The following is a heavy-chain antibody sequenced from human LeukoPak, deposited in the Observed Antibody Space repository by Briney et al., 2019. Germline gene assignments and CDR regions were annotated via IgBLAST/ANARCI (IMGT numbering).Heavy chain of an antibody. J-gene: IGHJ5*02. Sequence: SETLSLTCTVSGGSISSSSYYWGWIRQPPGKGLEWIGSIYYSGSTYYNPSLKSRVTISVDTSKNQFSLKLSSVTAADTAVYYCARYADIVVVPASRGDNWFDPWGQGTLVTVSS. V-gene: IGHV4-39*01. D-gene: IGHD2-2*01. CDR2: IYYSGST. CDR1: GGSISSSSYY. CDR3: ARYADIVVVPASRGDNWFDP.